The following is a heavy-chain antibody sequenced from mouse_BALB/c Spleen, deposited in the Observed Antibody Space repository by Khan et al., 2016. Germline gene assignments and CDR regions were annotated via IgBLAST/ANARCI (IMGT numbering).Heavy chain of an antibody. Sequence: VQLQESGAELVRPGSSVKISCKASGYAFSSYWMNWVKQRPGQGLEWIGQIYPGDGDTNYNGKFKGKATLTADKSSSTAYMQLSSLTSEDSAVYFCARSGDYDVLAYWGQGTLVTVSA. D-gene: IGHD2-4*01. V-gene: IGHV1-80*01. CDR1: GYAFSSYW. J-gene: IGHJ3*01. CDR3: ARSGDYDVLAY. CDR2: IYPGDGDT.